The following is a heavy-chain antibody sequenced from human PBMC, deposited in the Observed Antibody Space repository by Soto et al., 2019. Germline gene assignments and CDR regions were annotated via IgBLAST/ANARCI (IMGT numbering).Heavy chain of an antibody. D-gene: IGHD3-10*01. Sequence: ASVKVSCKASGYTFTGYYMHWVRQAPGQGLEWMGWINPNSGGTNYAQKFQGWVTMTRDTSISTAYMELSGLRSDDTAVYYCARHRYYGSGSLYGMDVWGQGTTVTVSS. CDR1: GYTFTGYY. J-gene: IGHJ6*02. CDR2: INPNSGGT. V-gene: IGHV1-2*04. CDR3: ARHRYYGSGSLYGMDV.